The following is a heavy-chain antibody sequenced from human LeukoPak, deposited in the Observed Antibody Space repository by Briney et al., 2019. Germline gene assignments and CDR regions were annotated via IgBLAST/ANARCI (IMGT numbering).Heavy chain of an antibody. V-gene: IGHV1-2*02. CDR2: INPNSGGI. Sequence: ASVQVSCQACGYTFPRYYIHWVRQAPGQGVEWMGWINPNSGGINCAQKLQGRGTMTRDTSISTAYMELSRLRSDDTAVYYCARERSMVRGVSIGKPIEAFYIWGQGTMVTVSS. CDR3: ARERSMVRGVSIGKPIEAFYI. CDR1: GYTFPRYY. J-gene: IGHJ3*02. D-gene: IGHD3-10*01.